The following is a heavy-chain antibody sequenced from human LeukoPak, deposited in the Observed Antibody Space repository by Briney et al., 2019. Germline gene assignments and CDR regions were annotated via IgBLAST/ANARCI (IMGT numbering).Heavy chain of an antibody. CDR1: GGSFSGYY. V-gene: IGHV4-34*01. D-gene: IGHD6-13*01. CDR3: ARKPISSRWSLNFDY. J-gene: IGHJ4*02. Sequence: SETLSLTCAVYGGSFSGYYWSWIRQPPGKGLEWIGEINHSGSTNYNPSLKSRVTISVDTSKNQFSLKLSSVTAADTAVYYCARKPISSRWSLNFDYWGQGTLVTVSS. CDR2: INHSGST.